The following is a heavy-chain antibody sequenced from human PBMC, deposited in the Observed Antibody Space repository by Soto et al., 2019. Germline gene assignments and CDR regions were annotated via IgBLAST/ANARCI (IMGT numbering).Heavy chain of an antibody. D-gene: IGHD1-26*01. CDR3: ASKREFSSYYN. CDR1: GFSFSDYY. V-gene: IGHV3-11*06. CDR2: ISSGSTYT. Sequence: QVQLVESGGGLVKPGGSLRLSCAASGFSFSDYYMSWIRQAPGKGLEWISYISSGSTYTKYADSVKGRFTISRDNAKNSLYLQMNSLTVEDTAVYYCASKREFSSYYNWGPGTLVTASS. J-gene: IGHJ4*02.